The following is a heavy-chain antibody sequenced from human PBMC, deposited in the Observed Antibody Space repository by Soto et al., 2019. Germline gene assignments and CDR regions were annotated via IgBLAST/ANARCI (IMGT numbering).Heavy chain of an antibody. J-gene: IGHJ3*01. V-gene: IGHV1-69*01. CDR2: IIPIFGTA. D-gene: IGHD3-10*01. CDR1: GGTSSDYA. CDR3: AGSFKYGSGTFDALDV. Sequence: QVLLVQSGTGVKKPGSSVKVSCQASGGTSSDYALTWVRQAPGQGLEWMGGIIPIFGTANYAQRFQGRVSITADESSSTAYMELSSLKSEDTAVYYCAGSFKYGSGTFDALDVWGYGTMVMVSS.